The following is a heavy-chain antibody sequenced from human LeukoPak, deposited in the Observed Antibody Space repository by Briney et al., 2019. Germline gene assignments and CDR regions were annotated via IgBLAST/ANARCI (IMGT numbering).Heavy chain of an antibody. CDR3: TSDPHSGSYLDY. V-gene: IGHV1-69*04. J-gene: IGHJ4*02. CDR2: IIPIFGIA. CDR1: GGTFSSYA. Sequence: ASVKVCCKASGGTFSSYAISLVRQAPGQGIEWVGRIIPIFGIANYAQKFEGRVRITADKDKCTANMERSSGRSEHTAVYYCTSDPHSGSYLDYWGQGTVVTVSS. D-gene: IGHD1-26*01.